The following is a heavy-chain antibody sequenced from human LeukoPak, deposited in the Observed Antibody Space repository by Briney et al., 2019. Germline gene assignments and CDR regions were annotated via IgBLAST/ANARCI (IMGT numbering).Heavy chain of an antibody. V-gene: IGHV4-4*02. CDR2: IFYGGST. J-gene: IGHJ5*02. CDR3: ARGLNYDLSP. Sequence: SETLSLTCTVSGGSISSDNWWTWVRQPPGKGLEWIAEIFYGGSTNYNPSLKSRVTISIDKSKNQFSLDLSSVTAADTAVYYCARGLNYDLSPWGQGTLVTVSS. D-gene: IGHD3-3*01. CDR1: GGSISSDNW.